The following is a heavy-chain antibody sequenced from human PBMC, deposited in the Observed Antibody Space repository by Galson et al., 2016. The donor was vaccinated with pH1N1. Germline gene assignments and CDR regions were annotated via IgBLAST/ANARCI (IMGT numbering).Heavy chain of an antibody. J-gene: IGHJ6*02. CDR1: GFSLSTSGVG. CDR2: IYWDDDK. D-gene: IGHD5-12*01. V-gene: IGHV2-5*02. CDR3: AHAEGGGYDSEGIFYYFYGMDV. Sequence: LVKPTQTLTLTCTFSGFSLSTSGVGVGWIRQPPGKALEWLAFIYWDDDKRYSPSLKSRLTITKDTSKNQVVLTMTNMDPLDTATYYCAHAEGGGYDSEGIFYYFYGMDVWGQGTTVTVSS.